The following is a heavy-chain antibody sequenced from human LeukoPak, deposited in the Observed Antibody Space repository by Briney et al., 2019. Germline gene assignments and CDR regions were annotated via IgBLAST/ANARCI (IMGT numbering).Heavy chain of an antibody. J-gene: IGHJ4*02. CDR1: CGSISSSSYY. CDR3: ASGGYYYGSGSPYYFDY. V-gene: IGHV4-39*07. Sequence: PSETLSLTCTVSCGSISSSSYYWGWIRQPPGKGLEWIGSIYYSGSTYYNPSLKSRVTISVDTSKNQFSLKLSSVTAADTAVYYCASGGYYYGSGSPYYFDYWGQGTLVTVSS. CDR2: IYYSGST. D-gene: IGHD3-10*01.